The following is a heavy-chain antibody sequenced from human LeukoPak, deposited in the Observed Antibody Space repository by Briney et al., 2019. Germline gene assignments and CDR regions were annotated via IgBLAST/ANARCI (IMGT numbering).Heavy chain of an antibody. CDR1: GFTFSSYG. V-gene: IGHV3-72*01. D-gene: IGHD6-13*01. CDR3: TRVYSSSWSGSHFDY. CDR2: TRNKANSYTT. Sequence: GRSLRLSCAASGFTFSSYGMDWVRQAPGKGLEWVGRTRNKANSYTTEYAASVKGRFTISRDDSKSSLYLQMNSLKTVDTSVYYCTRVYSSSWSGSHFDYWGQGTLVTVSS. J-gene: IGHJ4*02.